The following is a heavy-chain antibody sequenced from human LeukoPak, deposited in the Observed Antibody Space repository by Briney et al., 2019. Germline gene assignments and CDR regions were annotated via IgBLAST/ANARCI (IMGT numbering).Heavy chain of an antibody. CDR3: ARENCGGDCYTDY. Sequence: SETLSLTCTVSDGSISSGDYYWSWIRQPPGKGLEWIGYIYYSGSTYYNPSLKSRVTISVDTSKNQFSLKLSSVTAADTAVYYCARENCGGDCYTDYWGQGTLVTVSS. D-gene: IGHD2-21*01. V-gene: IGHV4-30-4*08. CDR2: IYYSGST. J-gene: IGHJ4*02. CDR1: DGSISSGDYY.